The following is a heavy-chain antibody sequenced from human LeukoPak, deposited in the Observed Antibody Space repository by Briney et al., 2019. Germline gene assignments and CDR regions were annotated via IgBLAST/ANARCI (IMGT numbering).Heavy chain of an antibody. V-gene: IGHV3-21*01. J-gene: IGHJ6*03. CDR1: GFTFSSYS. D-gene: IGHD6-13*01. CDR3: ARDDEGAQLAFYYYYYYMDV. Sequence: GGSLRLSCAASGFTFSSYSMNWVRQAPGKGLEWVPSISRNSSYIYYADSVKGRFTISRDNAKNSLYLQMNSLRAEDTAVYYCARDDEGAQLAFYYYYYYMDVWGKGTTVTVSS. CDR2: ISRNSSYI.